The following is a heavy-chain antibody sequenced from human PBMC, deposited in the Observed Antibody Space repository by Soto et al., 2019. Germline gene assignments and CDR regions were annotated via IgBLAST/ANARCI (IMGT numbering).Heavy chain of an antibody. D-gene: IGHD2-21*02. CDR2: IGGYDGRT. CDR3: AREGDVPYYYPGMDV. J-gene: IGHJ6*02. Sequence: QVHLVQSGAEVKKPGASVKVSCKTSGYTFTRYGISWVRQAPGQGLEWMGWIGGYDGRTNFAQKVQDRVTMTTDTSTSTVYMELRSLSSDDTAVYSCAREGDVPYYYPGMDVWGQGTTVTVSS. V-gene: IGHV1-18*01. CDR1: GYTFTRYG.